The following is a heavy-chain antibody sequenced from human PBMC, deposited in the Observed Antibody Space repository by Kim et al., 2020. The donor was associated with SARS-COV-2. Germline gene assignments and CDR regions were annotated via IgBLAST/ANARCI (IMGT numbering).Heavy chain of an antibody. CDR3: ARLHDYGDYALDY. V-gene: IGHV4-30-4*01. J-gene: IGHJ4*02. D-gene: IGHD4-17*01. CDR2: IYYSGST. CDR1: GGSISSGDYY. Sequence: SETLSLTCTVSGGSISSGDYYWSWIRQPPGKGLEWIGYIYYSGSTYYNPSLKSRVTISVDTSKNQFSLKLSSVTAADTAVYYCARLHDYGDYALDYWGQGTLVTVSS.